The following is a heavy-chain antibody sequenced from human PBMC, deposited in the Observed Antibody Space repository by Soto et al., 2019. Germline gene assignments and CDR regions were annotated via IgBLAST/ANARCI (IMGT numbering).Heavy chain of an antibody. V-gene: IGHV3-48*02. CDR2: ISSRSTI. CDR1: GFTFSSYS. Sequence: GGSLRLSCAASGFTFSSYSMSWVRQAPGKGLEWVSYISSRSTIYYADSVKGRFTISRDNAKNSLYLQMNSLRDEDTAVYYCAKGVPGIAVAGTGYFQHWGQGTLVTVSS. D-gene: IGHD6-19*01. CDR3: AKGVPGIAVAGTGYFQH. J-gene: IGHJ1*01.